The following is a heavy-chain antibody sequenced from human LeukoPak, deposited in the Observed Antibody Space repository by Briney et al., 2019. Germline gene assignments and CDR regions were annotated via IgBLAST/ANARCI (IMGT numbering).Heavy chain of an antibody. Sequence: PGRSLRLSCAASRFTFSSYAMHWVRQAPGKGLEWVAVISYDGSNKYYADSVKGRFTISRDNSKNTLYLQMNSLRAEDTAVYYCARDIQWLATWCFQHWGQGTLVTVSS. CDR3: ARDIQWLATWCFQH. CDR1: RFTFSSYA. CDR2: ISYDGSNK. V-gene: IGHV3-30*04. D-gene: IGHD6-19*01. J-gene: IGHJ1*01.